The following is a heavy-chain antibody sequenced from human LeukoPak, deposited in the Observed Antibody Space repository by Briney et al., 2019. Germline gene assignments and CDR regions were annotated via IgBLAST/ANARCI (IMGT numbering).Heavy chain of an antibody. Sequence: GGSLRLSCAASGFTVSSNYMSWVRQAPGKGLEWVSVIYSGGSTYYADSVKGRSTISRDNSKNSLYLQMNSLRAEDTAVYYCARHYGDYRRHPFDYWGQGTLVTVSS. CDR3: ARHYGDYRRHPFDY. V-gene: IGHV3-66*04. CDR1: GFTVSSNY. J-gene: IGHJ4*02. D-gene: IGHD4-17*01. CDR2: IYSGGST.